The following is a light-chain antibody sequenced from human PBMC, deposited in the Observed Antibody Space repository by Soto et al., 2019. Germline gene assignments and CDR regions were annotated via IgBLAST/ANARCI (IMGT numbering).Light chain of an antibody. CDR3: QQYKSFSLT. CDR1: QSISNW. Sequence: DIQMTQSPSTLSASVGDRVTITCRASQSISNWLAWYQQKPGKAPKLLIYKTSNLDSGVPSRFSGSGSGTEFSLNISSLQPDDFATYYCQQYKSFSLTVGVGTRVEVK. CDR2: KTS. J-gene: IGKJ4*01. V-gene: IGKV1-5*03.